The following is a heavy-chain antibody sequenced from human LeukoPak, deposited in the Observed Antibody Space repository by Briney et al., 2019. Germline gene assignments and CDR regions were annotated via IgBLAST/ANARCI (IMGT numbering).Heavy chain of an antibody. CDR1: DTFTSYG. Sequence: GASVNVSCKASDTFTSYGISWVRQAPGQGPEWMGWISTYNGNTNDAQKLQGRVTMTTDTSTSTAYMELRSLRSDDTAVYYCARDGEGSTRVYKFWGQGTMVTVSS. D-gene: IGHD3-10*01. J-gene: IGHJ4*02. CDR3: ARDGEGSTRVYKF. V-gene: IGHV1-18*04. CDR2: ISTYNGNT.